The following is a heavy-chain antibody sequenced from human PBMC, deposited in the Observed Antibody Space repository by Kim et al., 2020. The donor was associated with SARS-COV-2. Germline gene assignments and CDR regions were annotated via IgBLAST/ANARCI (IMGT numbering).Heavy chain of an antibody. CDR3: TRRRCYYGSNGYTSDV. V-gene: IGHV3-73*01. CDR1: GFDFSGSA. CDR2: IRSQANNYAT. J-gene: IGHJ4*02. D-gene: IGHD3-22*01. Sequence: GGSLRLSCATSGFDFSGSALHWVRQASGKGLEWVGRIRSQANNYATTYSESVEGRFTISRDDSKNTAYLQRNSLKTDDTAMYYCTRRRCYYGSNGYTSDVWGRGPLLSVSS.